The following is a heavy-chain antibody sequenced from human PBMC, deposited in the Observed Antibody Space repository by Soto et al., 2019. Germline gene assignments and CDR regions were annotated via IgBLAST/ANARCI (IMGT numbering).Heavy chain of an antibody. D-gene: IGHD6-13*01. J-gene: IGHJ6*02. CDR1: GGSISSSSY. CDR2: IYSIGST. Sequence: PXETLSLTCTVSGGSISSSSYWGWIRQPPGKGLEWIGSIYSIGSTYYNPSLKSRVTISVDTSKSQFSLKLSSVTAADTAVYYCRRSSRYSTDVWGQGTTVTVSS. V-gene: IGHV4-39*01. CDR3: RRSSRYSTDV.